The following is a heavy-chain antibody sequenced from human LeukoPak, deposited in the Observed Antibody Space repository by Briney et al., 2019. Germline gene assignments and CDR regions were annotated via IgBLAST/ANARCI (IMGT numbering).Heavy chain of an antibody. Sequence: GASAKVSCKASGYTXKTYGISWVRQAPGQGLEWMGWISGYNGNTKFAQNFQGRVTMTTDTSTNTAHMELRSLKSDDTAVYYCATGSITMIRGVTYFYYGMDVWGQGTTVTVSS. D-gene: IGHD3-10*01. CDR2: ISGYNGNT. J-gene: IGHJ6*02. CDR3: ATGSITMIRGVTYFYYGMDV. CDR1: GYTXKTYG. V-gene: IGHV1-18*01.